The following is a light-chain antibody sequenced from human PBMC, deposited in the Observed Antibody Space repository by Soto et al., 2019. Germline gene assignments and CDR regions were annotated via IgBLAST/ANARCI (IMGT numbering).Light chain of an antibody. CDR1: SSNIESNY. CDR3: TVWVAGRGGRL. J-gene: IGLJ2*01. V-gene: IGLV1-47*01. CDR2: RNN. Sequence: QSVLTQPTSASGTPGQRVTISCSGSSSNIESNYVYWYQQLPGTAPRLLIYRNNQRPSGVPDRFSGSKSGTSASLAISALRSEDEGVFTFTVWVAGRGGRLFGGGPRVPV.